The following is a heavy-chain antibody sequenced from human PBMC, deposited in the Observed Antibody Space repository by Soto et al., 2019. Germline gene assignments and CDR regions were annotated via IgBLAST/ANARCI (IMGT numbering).Heavy chain of an antibody. V-gene: IGHV3-64D*06. Sequence: GGSLRLSCSASGFTFSSYAMHWVRQAPGKGLEYVSAISSNGGSTYYADSVKGRFTISRDNSKNTLYLQMSSLRAEDTAVYYFVKDRKQQLVPFDYWGQGTLVTVSS. CDR2: ISSNGGST. D-gene: IGHD6-13*01. J-gene: IGHJ4*02. CDR1: GFTFSSYA. CDR3: VKDRKQQLVPFDY.